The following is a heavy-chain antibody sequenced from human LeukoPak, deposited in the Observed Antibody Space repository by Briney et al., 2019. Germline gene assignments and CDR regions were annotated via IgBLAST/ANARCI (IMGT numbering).Heavy chain of an antibody. D-gene: IGHD3-22*01. V-gene: IGHV1-3*03. J-gene: IGHJ4*02. Sequence: ASVKVSCKASGYTFTSYAMHWVRQAPGQRLEWMGWINAGNGNTKYSQELQGRVTITRDTSASTAYMELSSLRSEDMAVYYCARVGSPSGYYDYWGQGTLVTVSS. CDR2: INAGNGNT. CDR3: ARVGSPSGYYDY. CDR1: GYTFTSYA.